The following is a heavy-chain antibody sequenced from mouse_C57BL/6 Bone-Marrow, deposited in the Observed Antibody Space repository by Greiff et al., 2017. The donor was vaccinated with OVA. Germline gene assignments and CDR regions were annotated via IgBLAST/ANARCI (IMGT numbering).Heavy chain of an antibody. D-gene: IGHD1-1*01. Sequence: QVQLKQSGAELVRPGASVKLSCKASGYTFTDYYINWVKQRPGQGLEWIARIYPGSGNTYYNEKFKGKATLTAEKSSSTAYMQLSSLTSEDSAVYCCARRGHNYYGSGGGFDYWGQGTTLTVSS. CDR2: IYPGSGNT. V-gene: IGHV1-76*01. CDR1: GYTFTDYY. J-gene: IGHJ2*01. CDR3: ARRGHNYYGSGGGFDY.